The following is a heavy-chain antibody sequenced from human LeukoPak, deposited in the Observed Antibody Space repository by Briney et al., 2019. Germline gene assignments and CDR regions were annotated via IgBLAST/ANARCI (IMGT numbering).Heavy chain of an antibody. Sequence: GGSLRPSVAASGSSLRNFVMAWVRKAPGKGLERFPAISSGAENIFYADSVKGRFTISRDNSKNTLFLQMNSLRAEDTAVYYCAKDATSYVYNYYMDVWGKGTTVTVSS. CDR1: GSSLRNFV. CDR2: ISSGAENI. D-gene: IGHD3-16*01. J-gene: IGHJ6*03. CDR3: AKDATSYVYNYYMDV. V-gene: IGHV3-23*01.